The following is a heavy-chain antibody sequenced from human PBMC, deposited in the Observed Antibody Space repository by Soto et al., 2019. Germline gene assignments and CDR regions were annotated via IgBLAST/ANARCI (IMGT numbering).Heavy chain of an antibody. CDR1: GYSFSSYD. J-gene: IGHJ6*02. CDR2: MNPNSGNT. V-gene: IGHV1-8*01. D-gene: IGHD3-3*01. Sequence: XPVKVSCNASGYSFSSYDINWVRQATGQGLEWMGWMNPNSGNTVYAQKFQGRVTMTRNTSISTAYMELSSLRSEDTAVYYCAREPYYDFWSGYPRGMDVWGQGTTVTVYS. CDR3: AREPYYDFWSGYPRGMDV.